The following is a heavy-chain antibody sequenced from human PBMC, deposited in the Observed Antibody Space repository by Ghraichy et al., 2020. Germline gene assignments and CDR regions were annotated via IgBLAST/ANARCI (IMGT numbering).Heavy chain of an antibody. Sequence: SETLSLTCAVYGGSFSGYYWSWIRQPPGKGLEWIGEINHSGSTNYNPSLKSRVTISVDTSKNQFSLKLSSVTAADTAVYYCARHGATYYDYVWGSYRYTWFDYWGQGTLVTVSS. CDR3: ARHGATYYDYVWGSYRYTWFDY. V-gene: IGHV4-34*01. CDR1: GGSFSGYY. D-gene: IGHD3-16*02. J-gene: IGHJ4*02. CDR2: INHSGST.